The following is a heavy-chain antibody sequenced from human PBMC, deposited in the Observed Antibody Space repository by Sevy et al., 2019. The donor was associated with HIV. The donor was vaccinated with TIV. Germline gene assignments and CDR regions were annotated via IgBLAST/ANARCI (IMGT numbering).Heavy chain of an antibody. D-gene: IGHD6-13*01. V-gene: IGHV1-8*02. CDR1: GYTFSGYD. CDR3: ARADLDSSTFFYYYGMDV. Sequence: ASVKVSCKASGYTFSGYDINWVRQATGQGLEWMGWMNPDSGRRGYAPKFQGRVTMTTNTSIDTASMELRRLSSEDSAVYYCARADLDSSTFFYYYGMDVWGQGTTVTVSS. CDR2: MNPDSGRR. J-gene: IGHJ6*02.